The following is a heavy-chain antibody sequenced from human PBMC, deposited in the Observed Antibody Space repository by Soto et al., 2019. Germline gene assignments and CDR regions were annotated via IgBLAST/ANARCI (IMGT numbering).Heavy chain of an antibody. J-gene: IGHJ4*02. Sequence: QVQLQESGPGLVKPSGTLSLTCAVSGGSISSGWWTWVRQPPGKGLEWIGEILYSGTTNYNSSRNSRVTISIDNSKKQFSLILSSVTAADTAVYVCSSRITDAPTWGQGTLVTVSS. CDR1: GGSISSGW. CDR2: ILYSGTT. D-gene: IGHD2-2*01. CDR3: SSRITDAPT. V-gene: IGHV4-4*02.